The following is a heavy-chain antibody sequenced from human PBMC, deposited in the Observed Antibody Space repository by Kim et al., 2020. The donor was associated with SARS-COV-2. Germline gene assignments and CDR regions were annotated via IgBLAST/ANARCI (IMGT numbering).Heavy chain of an antibody. V-gene: IGHV3-13*01. CDR3: TRAQQPWYEGALYYYYYAMDV. CDR1: GFTFRNYD. J-gene: IGHJ6*02. D-gene: IGHD6-13*01. CDR2: IGSAGDT. Sequence: GGSLRLSCAASGFTFRNYDMHWVRQATGQGLEWVSGIGSAGDTYYAGSVKGRFTISRDIAKNSLYLQMNSLRAGDTAVYYCTRAQQPWYEGALYYYYYAMDVWGQGTTVTVSS.